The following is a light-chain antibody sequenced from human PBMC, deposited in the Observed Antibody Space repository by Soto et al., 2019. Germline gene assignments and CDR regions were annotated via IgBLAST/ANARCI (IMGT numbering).Light chain of an antibody. CDR2: TAS. CDR1: QSISSY. CDR3: QQAYNFPWT. J-gene: IGKJ1*01. Sequence: DIQMTQSPSSLSASVGDRVTITCRASQSISSYLNWYQQKPGKAPKLLIYTASSLQSGVPSRFSGSGSGTDFTLTISSLQPEDSATYFCQQAYNFPWTFGQGTKVDIK. V-gene: IGKV1-39*01.